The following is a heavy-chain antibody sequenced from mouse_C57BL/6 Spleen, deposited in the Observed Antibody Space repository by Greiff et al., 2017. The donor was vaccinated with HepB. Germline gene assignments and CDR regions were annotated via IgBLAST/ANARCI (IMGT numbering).Heavy chain of an antibody. D-gene: IGHD1-1*01. V-gene: IGHV14-3*01. CDR3: ARSDYYGSSDWYFDV. Sequence: DVQLQESVAELVRPGASVKLSCTASGFNIKNTYMHWVKQRPEQGLEWIGRIDPANGNTKYAPKFQGKATITADTSSNTAYLQLSSLTSEDTAIYYCARSDYYGSSDWYFDVWGTGTTVTVSS. J-gene: IGHJ1*03. CDR2: IDPANGNT. CDR1: GFNIKNTY.